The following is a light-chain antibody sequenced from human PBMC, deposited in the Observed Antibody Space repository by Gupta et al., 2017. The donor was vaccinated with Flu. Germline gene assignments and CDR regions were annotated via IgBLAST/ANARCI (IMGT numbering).Light chain of an antibody. J-gene: IGKJ1*01. CDR1: QSVLYSSNNKHS. Sequence: GERATINCKSSQSVLYSSNNKHSLAWYQQKPGQPPKLLIYWASTRQSGVPDRFSGSGSGTDFTLTISSLQAEDVAVYFFQQFPPWTFGQGT. CDR2: WAS. V-gene: IGKV4-1*01. CDR3: QQFPPWT.